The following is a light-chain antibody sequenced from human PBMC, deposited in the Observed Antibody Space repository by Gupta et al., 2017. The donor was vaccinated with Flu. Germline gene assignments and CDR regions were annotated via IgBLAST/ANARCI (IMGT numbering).Light chain of an antibody. CDR3: QQSYSTPLT. V-gene: IGKV1-39*01. J-gene: IGKJ4*01. CDR2: ASS. CDR1: QSISSY. Sequence: GDRVTITCRASQSISSYLNWYQQKPGTAPKLLVYASSSLQSGVPSRFSGSGSGTDFTLAISSLQPEDFATYYCQQSYSTPLTFGGGTKVEIK.